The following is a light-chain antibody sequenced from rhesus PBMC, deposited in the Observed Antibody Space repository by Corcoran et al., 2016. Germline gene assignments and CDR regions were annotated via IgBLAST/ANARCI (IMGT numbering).Light chain of an antibody. CDR1: ESGSVFGINL. J-gene: IGKJ2*01. CDR2: RAS. V-gene: IGKV7-13*01. CDR3: LQSKNSPYS. Sequence: DIVLTQSPASLAVSPGQRATITCRASESGSVFGINLIHWYQQKPGQPPKLLIYRASNKNTGVPVRFTGSGSGNVFTLTRDPVEADDAADYYCLQSKNSPYSFGQGTKVEIK.